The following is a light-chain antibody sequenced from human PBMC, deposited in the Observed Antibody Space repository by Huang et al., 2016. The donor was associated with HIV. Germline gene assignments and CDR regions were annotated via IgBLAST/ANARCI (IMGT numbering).Light chain of an antibody. J-gene: IGKJ2*01. Sequence: EIVLTQSPGTLALSPGERATLSCRASQNVSGSKLAWYQQKPGQAPRLFIYGASSRATGIPDRFTGGGSGTDFTLTINRLEPEDFAVYYCQRYGSSYTFGQGTKLENK. V-gene: IGKV3-20*01. CDR3: QRYGSSYT. CDR1: QNVSGSK. CDR2: GAS.